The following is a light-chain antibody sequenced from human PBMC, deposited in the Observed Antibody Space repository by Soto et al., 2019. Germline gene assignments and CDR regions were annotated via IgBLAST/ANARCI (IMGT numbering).Light chain of an antibody. CDR3: TSFAGRNNLL. V-gene: IGLV2-8*01. CDR2: EAT. CDR1: SGAVGGYNY. Sequence: QSVLAQPPSVSGSPGQSVTVSCTGISGAVGGYNYVSWYQQHPGKAPRLMIYEATKRPAGVPIRFSGSWSGNTASLTVSGLQPEDEADYFCTSFAGRNNLLFGGGTKLTVL. J-gene: IGLJ2*01.